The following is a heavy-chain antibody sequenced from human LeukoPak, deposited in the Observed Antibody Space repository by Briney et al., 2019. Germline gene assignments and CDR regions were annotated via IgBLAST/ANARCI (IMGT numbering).Heavy chain of an antibody. CDR2: IYYSGST. J-gene: IGHJ4*02. CDR3: ARDPIVYYYGSGSFD. Sequence: PSETLSLTCTVSGGSISSSSYYWGWIRQPPGKGLEWIGSIYYSGSTYYNPSLKSRVTISVDTSKNQFSLKLSSVTAADTAVYYCARDPIVYYYGSGSFDWGQGTLVTVSS. D-gene: IGHD3-10*01. CDR1: GGSISSSSYY. V-gene: IGHV4-39*07.